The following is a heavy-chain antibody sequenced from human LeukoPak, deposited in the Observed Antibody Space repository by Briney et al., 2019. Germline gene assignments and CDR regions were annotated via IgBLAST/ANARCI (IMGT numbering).Heavy chain of an antibody. J-gene: IGHJ4*02. CDR2: IHSGGST. CDR3: ARDRGGGYFDY. CDR1: GFTVSSNY. Sequence: GGSLRLSCAASGFTVSSNYMSWVRQAPGKGLEWVSVIHSGGSTYYADSVKGRFTISRDNSKNTLYLQMNSLRAEDTAVYYCARDRGGGYFDYWGQGTLVTVSS. D-gene: IGHD3-10*01. V-gene: IGHV3-66*01.